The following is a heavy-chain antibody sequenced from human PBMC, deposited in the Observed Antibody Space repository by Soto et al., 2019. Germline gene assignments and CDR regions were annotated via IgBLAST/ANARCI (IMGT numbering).Heavy chain of an antibody. D-gene: IGHD6-13*01. CDR3: VRDRVWGAFDL. J-gene: IGHJ3*01. Sequence: EVQLVESGGGLVQPGESLRLSCAASGFTFSDYWMTWVRQAPGKGLEWVASINQDGNERYYMDSVTGRFTFSRDNAMKSLYLQMNGLRADDTAVYYCVRDRVWGAFDLWGQGTMVTVSS. CDR1: GFTFSDYW. V-gene: IGHV3-7*01. CDR2: INQDGNER.